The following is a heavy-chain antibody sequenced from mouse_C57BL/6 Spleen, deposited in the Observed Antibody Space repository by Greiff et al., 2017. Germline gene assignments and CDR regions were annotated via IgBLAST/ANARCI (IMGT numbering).Heavy chain of an antibody. J-gene: IGHJ4*01. Sequence: QVQLQQSGPELVKPGASVKISCKASGYAFSSSWMNWVKQRPGKGLEWIGRIYPGDGDTNYNGKFKGKATLTADKSSSTAYMQLSSLTSEDSAVYFCAGEAITTVVATDYYAMDYWGQGTSVTVSS. V-gene: IGHV1-82*01. D-gene: IGHD1-1*01. CDR1: GYAFSSSW. CDR2: IYPGDGDT. CDR3: AGEAITTVVATDYYAMDY.